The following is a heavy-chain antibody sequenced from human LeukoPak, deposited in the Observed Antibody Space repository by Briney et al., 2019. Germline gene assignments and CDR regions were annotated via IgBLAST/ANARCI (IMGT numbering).Heavy chain of an antibody. CDR2: IYYSGST. CDR3: ARDPCELGGSGSYLSGGWFDP. D-gene: IGHD3-10*01. Sequence: SETLSLTCTVSGGSISSYYWSWIRQPPGKGLEWIGYIYYSGSTNYNPSLKSRVTISVDTSKNQFSLKLSSVTAADTAVYYCARDPCELGGSGSYLSGGWFDPWGQGTLVTVSS. V-gene: IGHV4-59*12. J-gene: IGHJ5*02. CDR1: GGSISSYY.